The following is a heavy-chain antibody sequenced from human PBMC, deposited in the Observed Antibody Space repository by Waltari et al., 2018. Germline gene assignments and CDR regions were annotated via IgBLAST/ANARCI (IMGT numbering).Heavy chain of an antibody. J-gene: IGHJ3*02. CDR2: FYNGGSNP. Sequence: EVQLLESGGGLVQPGGSLRLSCAASGFTFSSYAMGWVRQAPGKGLEWVSDFYNGGSNPTYADSVKGRFTISRDNSKNTLYLQMNSLRVEDTAVYYCAKDTGFDGGAFDIWGQGTMVTVSS. V-gene: IGHV3-23*03. CDR3: AKDTGFDGGAFDI. CDR1: GFTFSSYA. D-gene: IGHD5-12*01.